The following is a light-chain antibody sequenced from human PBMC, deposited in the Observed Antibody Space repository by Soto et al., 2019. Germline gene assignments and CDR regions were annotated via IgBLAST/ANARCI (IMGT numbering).Light chain of an antibody. CDR2: GTS. Sequence: DIQMTQSPSSVSASVGDRVTITCRASQDISSWLAWYQQKPGKAPKLLIYGTSSLQSGVPSRFSGSGSEKELTLNIRSLQPEDFATYYCQQGNSFPLTFGGGTKVEIK. J-gene: IGKJ4*02. V-gene: IGKV1-12*01. CDR3: QQGNSFPLT. CDR1: QDISSW.